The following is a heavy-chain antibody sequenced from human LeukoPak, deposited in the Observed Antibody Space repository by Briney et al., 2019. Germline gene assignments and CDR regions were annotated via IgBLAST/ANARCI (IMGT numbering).Heavy chain of an antibody. Sequence: GASVKVSCKASGYTFIAHDINWVRQAPGQGLEWMGWMNPNGGNTNSAQNFQGRVTITTNTSISTAYMELSSLRSEDTAVYYCARGGMSGDYSDYWGQGTLVTVSS. J-gene: IGHJ4*02. V-gene: IGHV1-8*03. CDR2: MNPNGGNT. D-gene: IGHD3-10*02. CDR3: ARGGMSGDYSDY. CDR1: GYTFIAHD.